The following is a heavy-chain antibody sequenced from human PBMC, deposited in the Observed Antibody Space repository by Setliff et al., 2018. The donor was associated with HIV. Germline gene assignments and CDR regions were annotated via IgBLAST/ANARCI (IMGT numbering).Heavy chain of an antibody. D-gene: IGHD2-15*01. V-gene: IGHV1-18*01. J-gene: IGHJ3*02. CDR2: ISVYNGNT. Sequence: ASVKVSCKASTYTFSSYVINWVRQAPGQGLEWMGRISVYNGNTIYAQKLQGRVIMTTDTSTSTAYMELGSLRSDDTAMYYCATQRDIVMVPGQGGFDIWAQGTMVTVSS. CDR1: TYTFSSYV. CDR3: ATQRDIVMVPGQGGFDI.